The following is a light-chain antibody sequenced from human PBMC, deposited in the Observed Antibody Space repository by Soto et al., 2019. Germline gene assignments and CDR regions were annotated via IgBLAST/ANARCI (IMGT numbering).Light chain of an antibody. J-gene: IGKJ5*01. CDR2: GAS. V-gene: IGKV3-20*01. Sequence: ETVLTQSPGTQSLSPGERATLSCRASQSVSRNNLVWYQQRPGQPPRLLIYGASSRATGIPDRLSGSGPETDFSLTISRLEPEDFAVYYCQQHGDSPITFGQGTRLEIK. CDR3: QQHGDSPIT. CDR1: QSVSRNN.